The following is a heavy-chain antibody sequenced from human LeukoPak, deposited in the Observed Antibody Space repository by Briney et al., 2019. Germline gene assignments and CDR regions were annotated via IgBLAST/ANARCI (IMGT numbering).Heavy chain of an antibody. CDR1: GFTFDDYA. V-gene: IGHV3-7*01. D-gene: IGHD5/OR15-5a*01. Sequence: GGSLRLSCAASGFTFDDYAMHWVRQAPGKGLEWVANINQGGSEKYYVDSVKGRLTISRDNTKNSLYLQMNSLRAEDTAVYYCAKSTAGYGMDVWGQGTTVTVSS. CDR3: AKSTAGYGMDV. CDR2: INQGGSEK. J-gene: IGHJ6*02.